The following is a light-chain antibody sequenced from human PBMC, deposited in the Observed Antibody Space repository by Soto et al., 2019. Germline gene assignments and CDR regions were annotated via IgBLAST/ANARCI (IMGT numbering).Light chain of an antibody. V-gene: IGKV3D-15*01. J-gene: IGKJ5*01. Sequence: EKVMTQSPPPLSVSPGERAAPFCRASLSISSNLAWYQQKPGQAPRLLIYGASTRATGIPARFSGSGSGTEFTLTISSLQSEDFAVYYCQQYNNWPAITFGQGTRLEIK. CDR1: LSISSN. CDR3: QQYNNWPAIT. CDR2: GAS.